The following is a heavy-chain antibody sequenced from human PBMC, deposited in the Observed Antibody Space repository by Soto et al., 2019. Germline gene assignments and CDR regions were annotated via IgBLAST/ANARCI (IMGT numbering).Heavy chain of an antibody. Sequence: PSETLSLTCAVYGGSFSGYSWTWLRQPPGKGLEWIGEINHSGTTDYNPALKSRVTMSVDTSKNQFSLRVTSVTAADTAVYYCARVKFGSWSHIYYGLGVWGQGTKVTVYS. D-gene: IGHD3-3*01. J-gene: IGHJ6*02. CDR2: INHSGTT. CDR1: GGSFSGYS. CDR3: ARVKFGSWSHIYYGLGV. V-gene: IGHV4-34*01.